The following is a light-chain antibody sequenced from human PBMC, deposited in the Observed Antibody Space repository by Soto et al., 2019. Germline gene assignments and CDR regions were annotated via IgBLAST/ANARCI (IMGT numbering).Light chain of an antibody. CDR1: SSNIGAGYD. Sequence: QSVLTQPPSVSGAPGQRVTISCTGSSSNIGAGYDVHWYQQLPGTAPKLLVYTNSNRPSGVPDRFSGSKSGTSASLAITGLQAEDEADYYCQSYDSSLSGFVFGTATKVTVL. J-gene: IGLJ1*01. CDR2: TNS. V-gene: IGLV1-40*01. CDR3: QSYDSSLSGFV.